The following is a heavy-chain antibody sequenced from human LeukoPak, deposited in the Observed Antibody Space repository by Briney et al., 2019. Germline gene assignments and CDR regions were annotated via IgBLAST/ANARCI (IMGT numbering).Heavy chain of an antibody. D-gene: IGHD3-10*01. Sequence: GGSLRLSCAASGFTFSSYWMSWVRQVPGKGLEWVANIKQDGSEKYYVDSVRGRFTISRDNAKNSLYLQMNSLRVEDTAVYYCARERFYSGSSNYDYWGQGTLVTVSS. CDR2: IKQDGSEK. V-gene: IGHV3-7*01. CDR1: GFTFSSYW. CDR3: ARERFYSGSSNYDY. J-gene: IGHJ4*02.